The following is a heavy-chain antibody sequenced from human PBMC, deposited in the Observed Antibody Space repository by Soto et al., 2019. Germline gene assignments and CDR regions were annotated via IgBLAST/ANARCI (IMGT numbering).Heavy chain of an antibody. CDR2: INAGNGNT. CDR3: ARVRGRQLRYCYYGMDV. Sequence: AASVKVSCKASGYTFTSYAMHWVRQAPGQRLEWMGWINAGNGNTKYSQKFQGRVTITRDTSASTAYMELSSLRSEDTAVYYCARVRGRQLRYCYYGMDVWGQGTTVTISS. J-gene: IGHJ6*02. CDR1: GYTFTSYA. V-gene: IGHV1-3*01. D-gene: IGHD2-2*01.